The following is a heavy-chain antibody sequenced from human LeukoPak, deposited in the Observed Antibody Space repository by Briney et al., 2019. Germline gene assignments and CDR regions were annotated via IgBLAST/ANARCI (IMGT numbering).Heavy chain of an antibody. CDR2: IYHSGNT. V-gene: IGHV4-39*02. CDR1: GGSISSSSYY. CDR3: ARVPRRGERFDP. Sequence: SETLSLTCTVSGGSISSSSYYWGWIRQPPGKGLEWIGSIYHSGNTYYNPPLKSRVTISVDTSKNHFSLKLTSVTAADTAVYYCARVPRRGERFDPWGQGTLVTVSS. D-gene: IGHD3-10*01. J-gene: IGHJ5*02.